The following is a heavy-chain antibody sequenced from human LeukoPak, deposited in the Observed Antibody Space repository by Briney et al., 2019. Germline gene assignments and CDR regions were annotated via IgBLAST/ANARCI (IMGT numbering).Heavy chain of an antibody. D-gene: IGHD6-13*01. CDR3: ARDSVAAAAYNWFDP. Sequence: ASVTVSCKASGYTFTSYYMHWVRQAPGQGLEWMGIINPSGGSTTYAQKFQGRVTMTRDTSTSTVYMELSSLRSEDTAVYYCARDSVAAAAYNWFDPWGQGTLATVSS. V-gene: IGHV1-46*01. J-gene: IGHJ5*02. CDR2: INPSGGST. CDR1: GYTFTSYY.